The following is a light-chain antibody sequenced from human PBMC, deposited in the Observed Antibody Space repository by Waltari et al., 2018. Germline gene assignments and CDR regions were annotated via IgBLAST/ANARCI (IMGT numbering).Light chain of an antibody. Sequence: EIVLTQSPGTLSLSPGERATLSCRARQTVRTTYLAWYQQKPGQAPTLLIYGASSRATGIPDRFSGSGSGIDFSLTISSLEPEDFAVYYCQQYDISPLTFGGGTRVEIK. J-gene: IGKJ4*01. CDR1: QTVRTTY. CDR2: GAS. CDR3: QQYDISPLT. V-gene: IGKV3-20*01.